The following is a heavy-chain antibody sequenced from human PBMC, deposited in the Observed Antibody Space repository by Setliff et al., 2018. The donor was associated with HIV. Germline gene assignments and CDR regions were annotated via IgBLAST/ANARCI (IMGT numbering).Heavy chain of an antibody. Sequence: GASVKVSCAASGFTFTDYWMHWVRQVPGQGLVWVSRINVDGSSISYADSVKGRFTISRDNAKNTLFLQMNSLRAEDTAVYYCARLPQDVRSSIDFWGQGTLVTVSS. CDR1: GFTFTDYW. J-gene: IGHJ4*02. CDR3: ARLPQDVRSSIDF. CDR2: INVDGSSI. V-gene: IGHV3-74*01. D-gene: IGHD6-6*01.